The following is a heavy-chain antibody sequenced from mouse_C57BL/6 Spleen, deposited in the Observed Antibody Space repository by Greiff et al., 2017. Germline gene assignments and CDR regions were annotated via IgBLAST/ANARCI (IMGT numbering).Heavy chain of an antibody. V-gene: IGHV1-85*01. J-gene: IGHJ2*01. Sequence: VQLQQSGPELVKPGASVKLSCKASGYTFTSYDINWVKQRPGQGLEWIGWIYPRDGSPKYTEKFKGKATLTVVTSSNTAYMELHSLTSKDSAVYFYARGGYSGNCFDYWGQGTTLTVSS. CDR3: ARGGYSGNCFDY. CDR1: GYTFTSYD. D-gene: IGHD2-3*01. CDR2: IYPRDGSP.